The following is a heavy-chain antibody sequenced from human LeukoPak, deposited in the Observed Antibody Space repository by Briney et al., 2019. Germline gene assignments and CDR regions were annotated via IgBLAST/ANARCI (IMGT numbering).Heavy chain of an antibody. CDR1: GFIFSDYY. D-gene: IGHD5-24*01. V-gene: IGHV3-7*03. J-gene: IGHJ4*02. Sequence: GGSLRPFSAASGFIFSDYYMSWVRMAGGKGQEWVANITEDGNASYYVDSVEARFTISRDNAKNSLYMLMNSLGVEDTAVDYCAKEGRSLQTYWGQGTLVTVSS. CDR2: ITEDGNAS. CDR3: AKEGRSLQTY.